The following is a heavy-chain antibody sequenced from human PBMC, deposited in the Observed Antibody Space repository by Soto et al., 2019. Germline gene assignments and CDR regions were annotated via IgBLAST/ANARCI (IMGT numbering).Heavy chain of an antibody. CDR3: ARQAAAPRIDLWFDP. Sequence: SETLSLTCTVSGGSISSGGYYWSWIRQHPGKGLEWIGYIYYSGSTYYNPSLKSRVTVSVDTSKNQSSLKHDSVTAADTAVYYFARQAAAPRIDLWFDPWGQGTLVPVSS. V-gene: IGHV4-39*01. J-gene: IGHJ5*02. CDR2: IYYSGST. CDR1: GGSISSGGYY. D-gene: IGHD6-13*01.